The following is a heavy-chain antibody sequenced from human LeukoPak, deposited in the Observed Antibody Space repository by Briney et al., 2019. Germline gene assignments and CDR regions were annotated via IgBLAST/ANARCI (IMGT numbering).Heavy chain of an antibody. D-gene: IGHD3-3*01. Sequence: GGSLRLSCAASGFTFSSYWMHWVRQAPGKGLVWVSRINSDGSSTSYADSVKGRFTISRDNSKNSLYLQMNSLRTEDTALYYCAKGSGQYYDFWSGYPRDIFDYWGQGTLVTVSS. CDR3: AKGSGQYYDFWSGYPRDIFDY. CDR1: GFTFSSYW. CDR2: INSDGSST. V-gene: IGHV3-74*01. J-gene: IGHJ4*02.